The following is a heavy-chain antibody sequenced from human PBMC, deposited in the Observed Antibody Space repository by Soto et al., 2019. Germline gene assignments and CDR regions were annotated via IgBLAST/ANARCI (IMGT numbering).Heavy chain of an antibody. CDR1: GGSISSGGYY. D-gene: IGHD6-6*01. J-gene: IGHJ6*02. CDR2: IYYSGST. CDR3: ARDIAARPGIYYYGMDV. V-gene: IGHV4-31*03. Sequence: SETLSLTCTVSGGSISSGGYYWSWIRQHPGKGLEWIGYIYYSGSTYYNPSLKSRVTISVDTSKNQFSLKLSSVTAADTAVYYCARDIAARPGIYYYGMDVWGQGTTVTVSS.